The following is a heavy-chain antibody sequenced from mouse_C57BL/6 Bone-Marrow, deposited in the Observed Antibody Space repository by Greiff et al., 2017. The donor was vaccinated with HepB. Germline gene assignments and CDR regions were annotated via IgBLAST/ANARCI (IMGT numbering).Heavy chain of an antibody. CDR3: ARSITTVVGFDY. CDR2: IYPRSGNT. V-gene: IGHV1-81*01. D-gene: IGHD1-1*01. CDR1: GYTFTSYG. Sequence: QVQLQQPGAELARPGASVKLSCKASGYTFTSYGISWVKQRTGQGLEWIGEIYPRSGNTYYNEKFKGKATLTADKSSSTAYMELRSLTSEDSAVYFCARSITTVVGFDYWGQGTTLTVSS. J-gene: IGHJ2*01.